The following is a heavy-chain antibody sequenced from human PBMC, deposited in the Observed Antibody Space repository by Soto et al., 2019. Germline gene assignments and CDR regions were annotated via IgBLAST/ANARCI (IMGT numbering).Heavy chain of an antibody. J-gene: IGHJ5*02. CDR2: IHYSGST. CDR3: ARGAGSPVLDP. V-gene: IGHV4-59*01. CDR1: GGSISSYY. D-gene: IGHD3-10*01. Sequence: PSETLSLTCTVSGGSISSYYCSWIRQPPGKGLEWIGYIHYSGSTNHNPSLKSRVTISVDTSKNQFSLKLSSVTAADTAVYYCARGAGSPVLDPWGQGTLVTVSS.